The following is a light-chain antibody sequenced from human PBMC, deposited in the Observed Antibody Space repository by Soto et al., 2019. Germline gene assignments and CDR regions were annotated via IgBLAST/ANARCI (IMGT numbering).Light chain of an antibody. V-gene: IGKV1-27*01. Sequence: DIQMTQSPSSLSASVRDRVTITCRASQGISNYLAWYQQKPGKVPKLLIYAASTLQSGVPSRFSGSGSGTDFTLTISSLHPEDVATYYCLKYDSAPWTFGQGTKVEIK. CDR1: QGISNY. J-gene: IGKJ1*01. CDR2: AAS. CDR3: LKYDSAPWT.